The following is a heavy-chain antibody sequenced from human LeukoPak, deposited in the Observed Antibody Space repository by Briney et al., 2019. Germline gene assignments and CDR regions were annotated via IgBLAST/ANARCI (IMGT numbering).Heavy chain of an antibody. CDR1: GFTVSSNY. V-gene: IGHV3-53*01. CDR2: IYSGGNT. D-gene: IGHD3-16*01. J-gene: IGHJ4*02. Sequence: GGSLRLSCAASGFTVSSNYMSWVRQAPGKGLEWVSVIYSGGNTYYADSVKGRFTVSRDNSKNTLYLQMNSLRAEDTAVYYCAGGGSPHYFDYWGQGTLVTVSS. CDR3: AGGGSPHYFDY.